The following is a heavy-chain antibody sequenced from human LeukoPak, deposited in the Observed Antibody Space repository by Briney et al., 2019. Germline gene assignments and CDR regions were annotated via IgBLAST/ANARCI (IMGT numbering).Heavy chain of an antibody. V-gene: IGHV1-2*02. D-gene: IGHD5-12*01. CDR1: GYTFAGYY. J-gene: IGHJ4*02. CDR2: IIPNNGDT. Sequence: ASVKVSCKASGYTFAGYYMHWVRQDPGQWLEWMGLIIPNNGDTHYAQNFQGRVTVTRDTSISTAFLELSRLRSDDTAVYYCAREPGDGGYDYFDYWGQGTLVTVSS. CDR3: AREPGDGGYDYFDY.